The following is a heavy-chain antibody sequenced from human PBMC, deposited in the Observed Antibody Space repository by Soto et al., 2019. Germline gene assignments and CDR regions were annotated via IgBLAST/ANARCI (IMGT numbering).Heavy chain of an antibody. V-gene: IGHV1-18*01. Sequence: QVQLVQSGAEVRKPGASVNVSCKASGYTFTNYGITWVRQAPGRGLEWMGWISTYNANTNYAPNRRGRVTMTTDTSTSTAYMEVRSLRSDDTAVYYCARGKAGLIHNTGFDYWGQGTLVTVSS. CDR1: GYTFTNYG. J-gene: IGHJ4*02. D-gene: IGHD3-16*02. CDR3: ARGKAGLIHNTGFDY. CDR2: ISTYNANT.